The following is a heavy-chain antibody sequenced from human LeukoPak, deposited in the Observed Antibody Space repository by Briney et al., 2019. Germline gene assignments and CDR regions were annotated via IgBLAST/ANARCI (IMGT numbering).Heavy chain of an antibody. J-gene: IGHJ4*02. CDR2: IYPGDSDT. CDR1: GYSFTSYW. Sequence: GESLKISCKGSGYSFTSYWIGWVRQMPGKGLEWMGIIYPGDSDTRYSPSFQGQVTISADKSISTAYLQWSSLKASDTAMYYCARDYYGSGSYYNAFDYFDYWGQGTLVTVSS. CDR3: ARDYYGSGSYYNAFDYFDY. D-gene: IGHD3-10*01. V-gene: IGHV5-51*01.